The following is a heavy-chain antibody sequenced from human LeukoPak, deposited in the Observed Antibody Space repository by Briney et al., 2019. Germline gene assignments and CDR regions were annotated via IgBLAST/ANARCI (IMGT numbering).Heavy chain of an antibody. CDR1: GFTFSGYS. V-gene: IGHV3-64D*06. Sequence: PGGSLRLSCSASGFTFSGYSMHWVRQAPGKGLEYLSAISSNGISTYYADSVKGRFTISRDNSKNTLFLQTSSLRGEDTAVYFCVKYPGDYWGQGTLVTVSS. CDR3: VKYPGDY. J-gene: IGHJ4*02. CDR2: ISSNGIST.